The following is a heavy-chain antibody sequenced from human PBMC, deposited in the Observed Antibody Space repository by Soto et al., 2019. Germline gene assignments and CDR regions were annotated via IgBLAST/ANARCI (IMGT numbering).Heavy chain of an antibody. J-gene: IGHJ4*02. V-gene: IGHV3-53*01. D-gene: IGHD6-19*01. CDR2: IYGGGTT. CDR1: GFAVSSKY. Sequence: EVQLVESGGGLIQPGGSLRLSCAASGFAVSSKYMTWLRQATGKGLEWVSVIYGGGTTYYADSVKGRFTISRDTSKNTLYLQMNSLSAEDTAVYYCVQTTGWPGFDFWGQGTLVTVSS. CDR3: VQTTGWPGFDF.